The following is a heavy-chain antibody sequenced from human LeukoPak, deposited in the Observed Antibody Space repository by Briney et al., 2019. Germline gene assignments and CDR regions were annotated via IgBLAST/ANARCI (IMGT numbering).Heavy chain of an antibody. CDR3: AKDKKYYDSSGSPYYYYAMDV. CDR2: ISGSDGST. Sequence: GGSLRLSCAASGFTFSSYAMSWVRQAPGNGLEWVSVISGSDGSTYYADSVKGRFTISRDNSKNTLYLQMNSLGAEDTAVYYCAKDKKYYDSSGSPYYYYAMDVWGQGTTVTVTS. J-gene: IGHJ6*02. D-gene: IGHD3-22*01. CDR1: GFTFSSYA. V-gene: IGHV3-23*01.